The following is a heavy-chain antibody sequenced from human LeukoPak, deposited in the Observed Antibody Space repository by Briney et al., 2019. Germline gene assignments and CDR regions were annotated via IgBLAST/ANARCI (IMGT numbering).Heavy chain of an antibody. Sequence: ASVKVSCKASGYTFTYYYIHWLRQAPGQGLEWMGLINPSGGSTNYAQKFQGRVTLTRDTSTSTVYMELSSLRSEDTAVYYCARSPYTYGSLFYLDYWGQGTLVTVSS. CDR3: ARSPYTYGSLFYLDY. CDR2: INPSGGST. J-gene: IGHJ4*02. CDR1: GYTFTYYY. D-gene: IGHD5-18*01. V-gene: IGHV1-46*01.